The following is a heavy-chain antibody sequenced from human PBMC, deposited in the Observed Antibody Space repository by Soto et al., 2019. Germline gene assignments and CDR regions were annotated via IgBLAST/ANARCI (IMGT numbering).Heavy chain of an antibody. CDR1: GFSLTTPGLG. CDR3: VLFMSKDTTGYFDY. D-gene: IGHD1-1*01. Sequence: SGPTLVNPTQTLTLTCTVSGFSLTTPGLGVGWIRQPPGKALEWLTLVYWHDDKRYSSSLRDRLTIARDTSNNQVVLSMTNMDPQASATYYCVLFMSKDTTGYFDYWGQGILVTVSA. V-gene: IGHV2-5*01. CDR2: VYWHDDK. J-gene: IGHJ4*02.